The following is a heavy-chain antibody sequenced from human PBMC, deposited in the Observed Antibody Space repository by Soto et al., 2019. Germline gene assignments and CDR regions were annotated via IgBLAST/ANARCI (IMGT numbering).Heavy chain of an antibody. Sequence: GGSLRLSCAASGFTFSDYYMSWIRQAPGKGLEWVSYISSSGSTIYYADSVKGRFTISRDNAKNSLYLQMNSLRAEDTAVYYCARDSGVAGTVSPLTERRAFDIWGQGTMVTVSS. CDR1: GFTFSDYY. J-gene: IGHJ3*02. CDR3: ARDSGVAGTVSPLTERRAFDI. CDR2: ISSSGSTI. D-gene: IGHD6-19*01. V-gene: IGHV3-11*01.